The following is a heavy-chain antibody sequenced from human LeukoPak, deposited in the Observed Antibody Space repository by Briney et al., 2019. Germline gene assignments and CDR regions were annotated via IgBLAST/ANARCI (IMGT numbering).Heavy chain of an antibody. CDR3: AGPGAGDLDY. J-gene: IGHJ4*02. CDR2: IYYSGST. Sequence: SETLSLTCTVPDSSISSYYWSWIRQPPGKGLEWIGYIYYSGSTNYNPSLKSRVTISVDTSKNHSSLKLSSVTAADTAVYYCAGPGAGDLDYWGQGTLVTVSS. D-gene: IGHD3-10*01. V-gene: IGHV4-59*12. CDR1: DSSISSYY.